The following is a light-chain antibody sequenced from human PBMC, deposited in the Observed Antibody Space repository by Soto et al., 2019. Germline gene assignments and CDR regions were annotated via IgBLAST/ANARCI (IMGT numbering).Light chain of an antibody. CDR3: LQYGSSPWT. CDR1: QTVGGRY. Sequence: EIVLTQSAATLSLSPGERANLSCRASQTVGGRYLAWFQQKPGQTPRVLIYGASTRAAGVPDRFSGSGSGTEFSLPINRLEPEDFAVYYCLQYGSSPWTFGQGTKVEV. CDR2: GAS. J-gene: IGKJ1*01. V-gene: IGKV3-20*01.